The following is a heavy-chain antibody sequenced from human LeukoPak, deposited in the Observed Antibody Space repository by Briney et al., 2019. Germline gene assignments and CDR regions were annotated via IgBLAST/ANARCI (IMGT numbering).Heavy chain of an antibody. CDR3: ARSSGSYPQSLDY. V-gene: IGHV1-69*05. Sequence: SVKVSCKASGGTFSSYAISWVRQAPGQGLEWMGRIIPIFGTANYAQRFQGRVTITTDESTSTAYMELSSLRSEDTAAYYCARSSGSYPQSLDYWGQGTLVTVSS. J-gene: IGHJ4*02. CDR2: IIPIFGTA. CDR1: GGTFSSYA. D-gene: IGHD1-26*01.